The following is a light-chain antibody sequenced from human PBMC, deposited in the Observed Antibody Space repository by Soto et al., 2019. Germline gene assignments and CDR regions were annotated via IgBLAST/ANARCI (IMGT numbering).Light chain of an antibody. CDR2: TTS. J-gene: IGKJ1*01. CDR3: LHDYSYPRT. Sequence: AIQMTQSPSSLSASVGDRVIITCRASQAIRNDLGWYQQKPGKAPKLLIYTTSTLQSGVPSRFSGSGSGADFTLTIRSLQPEDYATYYCLHDYSYPRTFGQGTKVEIK. CDR1: QAIRND. V-gene: IGKV1-6*01.